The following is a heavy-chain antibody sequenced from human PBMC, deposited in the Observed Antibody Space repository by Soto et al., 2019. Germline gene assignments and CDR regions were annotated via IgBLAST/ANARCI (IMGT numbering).Heavy chain of an antibody. CDR2: ISGSGGST. D-gene: IGHD6-19*01. V-gene: IGHV3-23*01. CDR3: AERLSIAVAGTPTYYYYGMDV. J-gene: IGHJ6*02. CDR1: GFTFSSYA. Sequence: EVQLLESGGGLVQPGGSLRLSCAASGFTFSSYAMSWVRQAPGKGLEWVSAISGSGGSTYYADSVKGRFTISRDNSKNTLYLQMNSLRAEDTAVYYCAERLSIAVAGTPTYYYYGMDVWGQGTTVTVSS.